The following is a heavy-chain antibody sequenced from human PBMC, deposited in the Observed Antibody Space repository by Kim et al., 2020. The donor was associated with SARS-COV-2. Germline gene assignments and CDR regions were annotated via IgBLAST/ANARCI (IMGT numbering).Heavy chain of an antibody. D-gene: IGHD6-13*01. CDR1: GGSISSYY. Sequence: SETLSLTCTVSGGSISSYYWSWIRQPPGKGLEWIGYIYYSGSTNYNPSLKSRVTISVDTSKNQFSLKLSSVTAADTAVYYCATLRGSSWYFLWGQGTLVTVSS. CDR3: ATLRGSSWYFL. J-gene: IGHJ4*02. V-gene: IGHV4-59*01. CDR2: IYYSGST.